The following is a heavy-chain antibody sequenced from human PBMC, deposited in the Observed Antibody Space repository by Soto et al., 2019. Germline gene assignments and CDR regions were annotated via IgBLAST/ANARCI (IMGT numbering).Heavy chain of an antibody. CDR2: ITGSGGST. V-gene: IGHV3-23*01. Sequence: PVGSLRLSCAASEFTFTIYAMSWVRQSPGKGLEWVSAITGSGGSTYYADSVKGRFTISRDNSKNTLYLQMNSLRAEDTAVYYCAKARGAMVRGAAFYFHYWGQGTLVTVSS. J-gene: IGHJ4*02. D-gene: IGHD3-10*01. CDR1: EFTFTIYA. CDR3: AKARGAMVRGAAFYFHY.